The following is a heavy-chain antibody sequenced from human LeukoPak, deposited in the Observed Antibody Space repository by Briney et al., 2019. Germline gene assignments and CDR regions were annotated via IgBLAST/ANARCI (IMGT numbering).Heavy chain of an antibody. Sequence: GGSLRLSCAASGFTFSNYAMSWVRQAPGKGLEWVSAIGDRGGGTNCADSVKGRFTISRDNSKNTLYLQMNSLRAEDTAVYYCAKRSCGGGSCNFDYWGQGTLVTVSS. CDR2: IGDRGGGT. V-gene: IGHV3-23*01. J-gene: IGHJ4*02. CDR3: AKRSCGGGSCNFDY. D-gene: IGHD2-15*01. CDR1: GFTFSNYA.